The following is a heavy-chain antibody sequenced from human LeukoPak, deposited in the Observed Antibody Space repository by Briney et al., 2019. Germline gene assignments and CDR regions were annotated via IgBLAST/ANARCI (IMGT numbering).Heavy chain of an antibody. CDR1: GGSISSYY. V-gene: IGHV4-59*08. D-gene: IGHD3-10*01. CDR2: IYYSGST. J-gene: IGHJ4*02. Sequence: SETLSLTWTVSGGSISSYYWSWIRQPPGKGLEWIGYIYYSGSTNYNPSLKSRVSISVDTSKNQFSLKLSSVTAADTAVYYCAGRNYGSFDYWGQGTLVTVSS. CDR3: AGRNYGSFDY.